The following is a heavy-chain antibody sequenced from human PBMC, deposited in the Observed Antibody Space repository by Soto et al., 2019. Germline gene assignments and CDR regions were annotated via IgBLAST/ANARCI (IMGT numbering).Heavy chain of an antibody. J-gene: IGHJ6*02. CDR1: GYTFTGYY. CDR3: ARGAYGDYDPYGMDV. V-gene: IGHV1-2*04. CDR2: INPNSGGT. D-gene: IGHD4-17*01. Sequence: ASVKVSCKASGYTFTGYYMHWVRQAPGQGLEWMGWINPNSGGTNYAQKFQGWVTMTGDTSISTAYMELSRLRSDDTAVYYCARGAYGDYDPYGMDVWGQGTTVTVSS.